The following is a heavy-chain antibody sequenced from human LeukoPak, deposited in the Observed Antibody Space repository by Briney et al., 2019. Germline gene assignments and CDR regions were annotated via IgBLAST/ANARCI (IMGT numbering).Heavy chain of an antibody. D-gene: IGHD4-17*01. J-gene: IGHJ5*02. Sequence: GESLQISCQGSGSSFTSYWIGWVRQLPGKGLEWMGIIYPGDSDTRYSPSFQGQVTISADKSISTAYLQWSSLKASDTAMYYCARSTVPNSPDWFDPWGQGTLVTVSS. CDR3: ARSTVPNSPDWFDP. CDR2: IYPGDSDT. V-gene: IGHV5-51*01. CDR1: GSSFTSYW.